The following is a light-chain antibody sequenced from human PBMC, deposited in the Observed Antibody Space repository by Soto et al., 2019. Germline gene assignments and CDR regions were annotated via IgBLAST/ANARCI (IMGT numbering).Light chain of an antibody. CDR3: QQRYKTSLSS. V-gene: IGKV1-39*01. J-gene: IGKJ2*01. CDR1: QRIDNF. CDR2: GAS. Sequence: DVQMTQSPSFLSASVGDRVTITCRASQRIDNFLNWYQQKPGKAPKLLIYGASSLQSGVPSRFSGSGSGTDFTLTITSLQPEDSATYHCQQRYKTSLSSSGQGTKVDIK.